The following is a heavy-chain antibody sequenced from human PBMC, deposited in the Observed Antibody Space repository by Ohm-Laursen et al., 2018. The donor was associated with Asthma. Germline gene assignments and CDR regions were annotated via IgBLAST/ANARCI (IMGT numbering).Heavy chain of an antibody. CDR1: GGTFSSYA. D-gene: IGHD2-15*01. V-gene: IGHV1-18*01. Sequence: SSVTVSCKASGGTFSSYAISWVRQAPGQGLEWLGWIRAYNGNTNYAQKLQGRVTMTTDTSTSTAYMELRSLRSDDTAVYYCARGSVVVAATLVYWGQGTLVTVSS. CDR3: ARGSVVVAATLVY. J-gene: IGHJ4*02. CDR2: IRAYNGNT.